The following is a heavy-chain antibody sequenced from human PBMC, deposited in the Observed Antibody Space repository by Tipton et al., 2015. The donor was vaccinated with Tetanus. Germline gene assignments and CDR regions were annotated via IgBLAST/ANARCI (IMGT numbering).Heavy chain of an antibody. V-gene: IGHV4-59*01. CDR1: GGSISNYY. CDR3: ARGGAVAGAFDI. Sequence: TLSLTCTVPGGSISNYYWSWIRQPPGKGLEWIGYIYYSGTTNYNPSLKSRVTISVDTSKNQFSLQLTSVTAADAAVYYCARGGAVAGAFDIWGQGTIVTVSS. J-gene: IGHJ3*02. D-gene: IGHD6-19*01. CDR2: IYYSGTT.